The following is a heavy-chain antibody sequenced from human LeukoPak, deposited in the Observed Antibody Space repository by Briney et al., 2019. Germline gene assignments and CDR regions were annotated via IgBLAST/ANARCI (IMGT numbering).Heavy chain of an antibody. CDR2: ISGSGGST. CDR1: GFTFSSYA. J-gene: IGHJ3*02. Sequence: PGGSLRLSCAASGFTFSSYAMSWVRQAPGKGLEWVSAISGSGGSTYYADSVKGRFTISRDNSKNTLYLQMNSLRAEDTAVYYCAKGAPCSPYCGGNVDAFDIWGQGTMVTVSS. CDR3: AKGAPCSPYCGGNVDAFDI. D-gene: IGHD2-21*01. V-gene: IGHV3-23*01.